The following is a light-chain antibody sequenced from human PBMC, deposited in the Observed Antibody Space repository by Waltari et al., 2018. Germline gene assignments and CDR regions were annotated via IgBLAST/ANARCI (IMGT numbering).Light chain of an antibody. CDR2: AAS. CDR3: QQADRFPIT. J-gene: IGKJ5*01. CDR1: HDITTW. V-gene: IGKV1D-12*01. Sequence: DIQLTQSPSFVSASIGDRVTITCRASHDITTWLAWYQQRPGRAPKLLIYAASSLKSGVPLRFSGNGSGTDFTLTISSLQPEDVASYYCQQADRFPITFGQGTRLEI.